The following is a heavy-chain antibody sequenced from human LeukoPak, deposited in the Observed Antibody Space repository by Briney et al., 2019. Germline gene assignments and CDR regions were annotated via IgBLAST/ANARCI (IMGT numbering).Heavy chain of an antibody. CDR1: GGSISSSSYY. CDR2: IYYSGST. D-gene: IGHD3-16*02. V-gene: IGHV4-39*01. J-gene: IGHJ4*02. CDR3: ARSAQLGELSLYFYFDY. Sequence: KASETLSLTCTVSGGSISSSSYYWGWIRQPPGKGLEWIGSIYYSGSTYYNPSLRSRVSISVHTSKNQFSLKLTSVTAADTAVYYCARSAQLGELSLYFYFDYWGQGTLVTVSS.